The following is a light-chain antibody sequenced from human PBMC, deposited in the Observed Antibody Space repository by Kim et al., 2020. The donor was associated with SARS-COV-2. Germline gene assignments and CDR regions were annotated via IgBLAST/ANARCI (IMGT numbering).Light chain of an antibody. CDR3: QQYGSSPPYS. CDR1: QTVNSMY. Sequence: PGERAPIACRTSQTVNSMYLAWYQQKPAQSPSLLIYSTSKRGTDIPDRFSGSGSGTDFTLTISRLEPEDFAVYYCQQYGSSPPYSFGQGTKVDIK. CDR2: STS. J-gene: IGKJ2*03. V-gene: IGKV3-20*01.